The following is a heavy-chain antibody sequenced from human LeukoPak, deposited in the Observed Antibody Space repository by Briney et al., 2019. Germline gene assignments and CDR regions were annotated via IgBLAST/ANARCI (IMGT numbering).Heavy chain of an antibody. CDR1: GFTFSSYA. CDR2: ISGSGGST. CDR3: ARSSSGWFHFDY. D-gene: IGHD6-19*01. V-gene: IGHV3-23*01. J-gene: IGHJ4*02. Sequence: QSGGSLTLSCAASGFTFSSYAMSWVRQAPGKGLEWVSAISGSGGSTYYADSVKGRFTISRDNSKNTLYLQMNSLRAEDTAVYYCARSSSGWFHFDYWGQGTLVTVSS.